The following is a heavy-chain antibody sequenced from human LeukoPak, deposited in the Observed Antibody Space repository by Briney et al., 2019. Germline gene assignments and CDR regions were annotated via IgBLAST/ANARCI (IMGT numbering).Heavy chain of an antibody. CDR3: ARGFHYACSGGTCFVDC. Sequence: SETLSLTCTVSGGSMTGYYWSSIRQPAGKGLEWIGRIYSSGSTNYNPSLKSRLTMSVDTSKNQFSLKLSSVTAADTALYYCARGFHYACSGGTCFVDCWGQGTLVTVSS. CDR1: GGSMTGYY. D-gene: IGHD2-15*01. CDR2: IYSSGST. J-gene: IGHJ4*02. V-gene: IGHV4-4*07.